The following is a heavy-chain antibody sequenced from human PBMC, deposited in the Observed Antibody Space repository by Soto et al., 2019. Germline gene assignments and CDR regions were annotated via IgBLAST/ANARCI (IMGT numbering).Heavy chain of an antibody. CDR3: ARRWSGIDS. V-gene: IGHV4-59*01. CDR1: GGSINNYY. D-gene: IGHD3-3*01. Sequence: QVQLQESGPGLVKPSETLSLTCTVSGGSINNYYWSWIRQPPGAGLEWIGYIHYSGPTNDIPSLMSRVTISMDTSKNQFFLKLTSMTAAVTAVYYCARRWSGIDSWGQGTLVTVSS. CDR2: IHYSGPT. J-gene: IGHJ4*02.